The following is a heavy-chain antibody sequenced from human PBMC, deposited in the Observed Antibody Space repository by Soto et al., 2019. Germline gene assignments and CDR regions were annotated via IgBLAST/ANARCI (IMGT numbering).Heavy chain of an antibody. J-gene: IGHJ6*02. CDR3: ARDPRDRIAAAPIAYYYGMDV. CDR2: INPSGGST. CDR1: GYTFTSYY. Sequence: ASVKVSCKASGYTFTSYYMHWVRQAPGQGLEWMGIINPSGGSTSYAQKFQGRVTMTRDTSTSTVYMELSSLRSEDTAVYYCARDPRDRIAAAPIAYYYGMDVWGQGTTVTVSS. V-gene: IGHV1-46*03. D-gene: IGHD6-13*01.